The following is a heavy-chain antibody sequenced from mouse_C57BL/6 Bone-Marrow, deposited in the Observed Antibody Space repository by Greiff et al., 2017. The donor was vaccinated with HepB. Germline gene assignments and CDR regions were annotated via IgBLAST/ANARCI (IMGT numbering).Heavy chain of an antibody. J-gene: IGHJ3*01. Sequence: ESGPGLVKPSQSLSLTCSVTGYSITSGYYWNWIRQFPGNKLEWMGYISYDGSNNYNPSLKNRISITRDTSKNQFFLKLNSVTTEDTATYYCARGEGYSAWFAYWGQGTLVTVSA. CDR2: ISYDGSN. CDR3: ARGEGYSAWFAY. D-gene: IGHD2-3*01. CDR1: GYSITSGYY. V-gene: IGHV3-6*01.